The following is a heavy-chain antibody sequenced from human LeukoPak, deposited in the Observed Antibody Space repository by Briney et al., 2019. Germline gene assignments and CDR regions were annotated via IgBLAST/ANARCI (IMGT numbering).Heavy chain of an antibody. V-gene: IGHV4-59*01. CDR3: AREGGSGSYYPYYYYYYGMDV. D-gene: IGHD3-10*01. CDR2: IYYSGST. Sequence: SETLSLTCAVYGGSFSGYYWSWIRQPPGKGLEWIGYIYYSGSTNYNPSLESRVTISVDTSKNQFSLKLSSVTAADTAVYYCAREGGSGSYYPYYYYYYGMDVWGQGTTVTVSS. J-gene: IGHJ6*02. CDR1: GGSFSGYY.